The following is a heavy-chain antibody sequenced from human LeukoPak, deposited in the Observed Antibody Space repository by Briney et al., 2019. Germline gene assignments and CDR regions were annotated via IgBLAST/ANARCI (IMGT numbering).Heavy chain of an antibody. Sequence: GASVKVSCKASGYTFTNYGISWVRQAPGQGLEWMGWISAYNGNTNYAQKLQGRVTMTTDTSTSTAYMELRSLKSDDTAVYYCARDSAYSGSLYYFDYWGQGTLVTVSS. CDR1: GYTFTNYG. J-gene: IGHJ4*02. CDR2: ISAYNGNT. V-gene: IGHV1-18*01. D-gene: IGHD1-26*01. CDR3: ARDSAYSGSLYYFDY.